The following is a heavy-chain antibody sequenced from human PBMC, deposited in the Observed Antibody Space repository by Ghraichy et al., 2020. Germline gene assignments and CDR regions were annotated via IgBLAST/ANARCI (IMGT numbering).Heavy chain of an antibody. CDR3: ARNSTSGPFDS. Sequence: SQTLSLTCTVSGDSIIRDFYYWGWIRQPPGKGLEWIGSIYYSGSTHYNPSLKSRVTISVDTSKNQFSLRLSSVTAADTAVYYCARNSTSGPFDSWGRGTLVPVSS. V-gene: IGHV4-39*01. CDR2: IYYSGST. CDR1: GDSIIRDFYY. D-gene: IGHD2-21*01. J-gene: IGHJ4*02.